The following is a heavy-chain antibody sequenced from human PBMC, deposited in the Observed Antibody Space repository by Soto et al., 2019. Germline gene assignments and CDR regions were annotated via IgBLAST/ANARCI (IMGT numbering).Heavy chain of an antibody. CDR3: ARVPHVGDTAGYFDY. Sequence: ASVKVSCKASGYSFTSYGISWVRQAPGQGLEWMGWISAYNGNTNYAQKLQGRVTMTTDTSTSTAYMELRSLRSDDTAVYYCARVPHVGDTAGYFDYWGQGTLVTVSS. V-gene: IGHV1-18*01. J-gene: IGHJ4*02. D-gene: IGHD4-17*01. CDR1: GYSFTSYG. CDR2: ISAYNGNT.